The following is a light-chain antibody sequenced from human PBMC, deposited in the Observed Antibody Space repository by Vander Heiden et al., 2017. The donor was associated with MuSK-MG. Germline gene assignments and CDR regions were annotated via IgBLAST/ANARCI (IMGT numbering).Light chain of an antibody. CDR3: QQRSSWPLT. CDR2: DAF. J-gene: IGKJ4*01. CDR1: QSVNTY. V-gene: IGKV3-11*01. Sequence: ELLLTHPPATLSASAGERATLSCRASQSVNTYLAWYQQKPGQAPRLLISDAFRRATDVPARFSGSGSGTDFTLTISSLEPEDSAVYYCQQRSSWPLTFRGGTKVEIK.